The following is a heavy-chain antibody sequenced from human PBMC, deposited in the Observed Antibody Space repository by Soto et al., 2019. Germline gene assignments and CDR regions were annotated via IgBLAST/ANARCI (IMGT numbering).Heavy chain of an antibody. J-gene: IGHJ4*02. Sequence: QVQVVQSGAEFKKPGSSVKLYCRASGGTFSSYTLNWVRQAPGQGLQWMGKIVPLVDIANYEQKLQGRVTITADKFTNTVSMELNSLISEDTAVYYCARSRGFATRFASFDLCGPGTRVTVSS. CDR1: GGTFSSYT. CDR2: IVPLVDIA. V-gene: IGHV1-69*02. CDR3: ARSRGFATRFASFDL. D-gene: IGHD3-16*01.